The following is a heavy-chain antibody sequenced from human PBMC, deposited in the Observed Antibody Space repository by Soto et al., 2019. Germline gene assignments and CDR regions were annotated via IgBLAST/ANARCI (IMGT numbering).Heavy chain of an antibody. V-gene: IGHV4-31*03. CDR2: IYISGST. Sequence: SETLSLTCSVSGGSISSSGYYWSWIRQHPGKGLEWIGYIYISGSTYYNPSLKSRVTISVATSKNQFSLKLNSVTAADTAMYYCATYYNGIFDYWGQGTLVTVS. CDR1: GGSISSSGYY. CDR3: ATYYNGIFDY. D-gene: IGHD3-10*01. J-gene: IGHJ4*02.